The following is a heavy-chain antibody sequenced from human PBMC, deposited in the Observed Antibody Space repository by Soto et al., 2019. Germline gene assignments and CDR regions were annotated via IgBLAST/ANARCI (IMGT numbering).Heavy chain of an antibody. D-gene: IGHD2-15*01. CDR2: ISWDGGST. CDR1: GFTFDDDT. V-gene: IGHV3-43*01. CDR3: AKMADISDYFDY. J-gene: IGHJ4*02. Sequence: EVQLVESGGVVVQPGGSLRLSCAASGFTFDDDTMHWVRQAPGKGLEWVSLISWDGGSTYYADSVKGRFTISRDNSKNSLYLQMNSLRTEDTALYYCAKMADISDYFDYWGQGTLVTVSS.